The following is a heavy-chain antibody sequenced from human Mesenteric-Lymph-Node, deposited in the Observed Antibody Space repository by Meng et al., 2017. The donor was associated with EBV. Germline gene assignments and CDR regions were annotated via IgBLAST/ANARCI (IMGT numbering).Heavy chain of an antibody. V-gene: IGHV2-5*02. CDR2: IYWDDDK. D-gene: IGHD1-1*01. J-gene: IGHJ4*02. CDR3: AHTSGQLNFDY. Sequence: SPSMEPGAPLLKPTRTLCLTCAISGFSISITWVCVGCSRQPPEEALEWLACIYWDDDKRYSPSLKSRLTITKDTSNNQVFLTMTSMDPGDTATYYCAHTSGQLNFDYWGQGTLVTVSS. CDR1: GFSISITWVC.